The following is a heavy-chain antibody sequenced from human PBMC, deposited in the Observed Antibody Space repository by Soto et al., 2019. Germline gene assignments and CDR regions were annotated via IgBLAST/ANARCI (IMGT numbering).Heavy chain of an antibody. V-gene: IGHV4-59*11. J-gene: IGHJ4*02. CDR1: GGSISNHY. Sequence: QVQLQESGPGFVKPSETLSLTCRVSGGSISNHYWSWIRQPPGKGLEWIGYIYYNGNTNYNPSLKSRVTMSVDTSRNQISLKLTTVTAADTAVYYCTRANWYSEYWGQGTLVTVSS. D-gene: IGHD7-27*01. CDR3: TRANWYSEY. CDR2: IYYNGNT.